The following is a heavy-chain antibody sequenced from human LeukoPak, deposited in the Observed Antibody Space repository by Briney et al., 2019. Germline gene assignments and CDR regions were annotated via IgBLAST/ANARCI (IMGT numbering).Heavy chain of an antibody. CDR3: ARGNRHYYYYYYMDV. D-gene: IGHD1-14*01. CDR2: IIPIFGTA. J-gene: IGHJ6*03. Sequence: ASVKVSCKASGSTFSSYAISWVRQAPGQGLEWMGGIIPIFGTANYAQKFQGRVTITADESTSTAYMELSSLRSEDTAVYYCARGNRHYYYYYYMDVWGKGTTVTVSS. V-gene: IGHV1-69*01. CDR1: GSTFSSYA.